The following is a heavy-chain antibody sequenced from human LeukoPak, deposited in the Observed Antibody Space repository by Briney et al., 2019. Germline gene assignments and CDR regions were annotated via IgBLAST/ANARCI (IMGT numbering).Heavy chain of an antibody. CDR3: SRPSYGDYIRDY. CDR1: GFTFSSYA. J-gene: IGHJ4*02. V-gene: IGHV3-23*01. Sequence: QTGGSLRLSCAASGFTFSSYAMSWVRQAPGKGLEWVSAISGSGGSTYYADSVKGRFTISRDNSKNTLYLQMNSLKTEDTAVYYCSRPSYGDYIRDYWGQGTLVTVSS. CDR2: ISGSGGST. D-gene: IGHD4-17*01.